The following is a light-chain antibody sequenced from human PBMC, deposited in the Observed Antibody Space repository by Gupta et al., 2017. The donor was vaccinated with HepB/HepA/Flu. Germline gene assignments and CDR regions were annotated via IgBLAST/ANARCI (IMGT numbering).Light chain of an antibody. CDR3: QQHIDWPPCS. CDR2: GAS. J-gene: IGKJ2*04. V-gene: IGKV3-15*01. Sequence: EIVLTQSPATLSVSPGGRVTLSCRASQSVSSHLAWYQQKPGQAPRLLISGASTRATAIPARFSGSGSGTEFTLTISSLEPEDSAVYYCQQHIDWPPCSFGQGTKLEIK. CDR1: QSVSSH.